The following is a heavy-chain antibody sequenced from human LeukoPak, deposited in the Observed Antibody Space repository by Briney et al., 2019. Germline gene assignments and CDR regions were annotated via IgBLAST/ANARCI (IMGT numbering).Heavy chain of an antibody. D-gene: IGHD3-10*01. J-gene: IGHJ4*02. CDR1: GYTFTGYY. Sequence: ASVKVPCKASGYTFTGYYMHWVRQAPGQGLEWMGWINPNSGGTNYAQKFQGRVTMTRDTSISTAYMELSRLRSDDTAVYYCARALLPNPHVLLWFGELFFDYWGQGTLVTVSS. CDR3: ARALLPNPHVLLWFGELFFDY. CDR2: INPNSGGT. V-gene: IGHV1-2*02.